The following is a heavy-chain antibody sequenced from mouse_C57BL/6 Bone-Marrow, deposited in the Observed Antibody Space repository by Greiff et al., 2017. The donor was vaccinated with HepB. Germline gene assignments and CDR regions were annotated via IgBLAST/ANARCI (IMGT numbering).Heavy chain of an antibody. J-gene: IGHJ2*01. Sequence: VQLQQSGAELVRPGTSVKVSCKASGYAFTNYLIEWVKQRPGQGLEWIGVINPGSGGTNYKEKFKGKATLTADKSSSTAYMQLSSLTSEDSAVYFCARGTTVVPYFDYWGQGTTLTVSS. CDR1: GYAFTNYL. V-gene: IGHV1-54*01. CDR2: INPGSGGT. CDR3: ARGTTVVPYFDY. D-gene: IGHD1-1*01.